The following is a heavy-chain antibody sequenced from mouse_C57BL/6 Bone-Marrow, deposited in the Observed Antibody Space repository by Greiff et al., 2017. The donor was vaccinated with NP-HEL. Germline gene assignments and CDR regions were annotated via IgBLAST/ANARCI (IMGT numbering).Heavy chain of an antibody. CDR3: TTLYDPYYFDY. D-gene: IGHD1-1*01. Sequence: EVQLQQSGAELVRPGASVKLSCTASGFNIKDDYMHWVKQRPEQGLEWIGWIDPENGDTEYASKFQGKATITADTSSNTAYLQLSSLTSEDTAVYYCTTLYDPYYFDYWGQGTTLTVSS. V-gene: IGHV14-4*01. J-gene: IGHJ2*01. CDR2: IDPENGDT. CDR1: GFNIKDDY.